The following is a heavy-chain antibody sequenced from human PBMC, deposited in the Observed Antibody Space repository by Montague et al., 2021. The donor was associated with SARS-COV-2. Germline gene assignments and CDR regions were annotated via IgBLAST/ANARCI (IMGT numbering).Heavy chain of an antibody. CDR2: ISVAGTTI. D-gene: IGHD2-8*02. CDR3: ARDLVVTDGISDY. CDR1: GFTFSYFE. V-gene: IGHV3-48*03. Sequence: SLRLSCAASGFTFSYFEMNWVRQAPGKGLEWISYISVAGTTIYYADSVKGRFTISRDNAKNSLYLQMNSLRAEDTAVYYCARDLVVTDGISDYWGQGNLVTVSS. J-gene: IGHJ4*02.